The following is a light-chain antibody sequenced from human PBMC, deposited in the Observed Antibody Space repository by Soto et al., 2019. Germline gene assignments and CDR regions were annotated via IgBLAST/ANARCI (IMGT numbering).Light chain of an antibody. V-gene: IGKV3-20*01. CDR2: GAS. CDR1: QSVSTNY. CDR3: QHYSSSPPEFT. Sequence: EIVLTQSPATLSLSPGERATLSCRASQSVSTNYLAWYQQRPGQAPRLLIFGASYRATGIPDRFSGSGSGTDFTLTISRLEPEDFAVYYCQHYSSSPPEFTXGPGTKVDIK. J-gene: IGKJ3*01.